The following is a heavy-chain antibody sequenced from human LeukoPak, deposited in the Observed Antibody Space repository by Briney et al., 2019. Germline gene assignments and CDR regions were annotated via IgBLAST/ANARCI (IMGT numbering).Heavy chain of an antibody. Sequence: GRSLRLSCAASGFTFSSYGMHWVRQAPGKGLEWVSSISSSSSYIYYADSVKGRFTISRDNAKNSLYLQMNSLRAEDTAVYYCARDPYCSSTSCYVGGYWGQGTLVTVSS. CDR1: GFTFSSYG. D-gene: IGHD2-2*01. CDR2: ISSSSSYI. V-gene: IGHV3-21*01. J-gene: IGHJ4*02. CDR3: ARDPYCSSTSCYVGGY.